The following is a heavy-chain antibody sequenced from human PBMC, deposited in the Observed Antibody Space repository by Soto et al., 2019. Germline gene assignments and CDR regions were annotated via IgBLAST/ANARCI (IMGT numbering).Heavy chain of an antibody. CDR1: GFTFSSYA. V-gene: IGHV3-23*01. CDR3: AKDLRSSWYGTYYYYGVDV. Sequence: HPGGSLRLSCVASGFTFSSYAMSWVRQAPGKGLEWVSAISGSGGSTYYADSVKGRFTISRDNSKNTLYLQMNSLRAEDTAVYYCAKDLRSSWYGTYYYYGVDVWGQGTTVTVPS. CDR2: ISGSGGST. D-gene: IGHD6-13*01. J-gene: IGHJ6*02.